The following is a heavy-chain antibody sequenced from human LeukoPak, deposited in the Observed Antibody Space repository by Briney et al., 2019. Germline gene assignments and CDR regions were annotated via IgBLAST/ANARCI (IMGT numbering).Heavy chain of an antibody. J-gene: IGHJ4*02. Sequence: GGSLRLSCAASGFTFSSYSMNWVRQAPGKGLEWVSSISSSSSYIYYADSVKGRFTISRDNSKNTLYLQMNSLRAEDTAVYYCARESSGWSPFDYWGQGTLVTVSS. CDR2: ISSSSSYI. CDR1: GFTFSSYS. D-gene: IGHD6-19*01. V-gene: IGHV3-21*01. CDR3: ARESSGWSPFDY.